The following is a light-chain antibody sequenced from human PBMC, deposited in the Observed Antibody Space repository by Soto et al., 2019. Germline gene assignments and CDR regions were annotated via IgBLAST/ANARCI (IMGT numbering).Light chain of an antibody. Sequence: DIVMTQSPDSLAVSLGERATINCKSSQSVLYSSNNKNYLAWYQQKPGQPPKLLIYWASTRESGVPDRFSGSGSGTDLTLTISSLQAEDVAFYYCQQYYSTPLTFGQGTKVEIK. V-gene: IGKV4-1*01. CDR2: WAS. J-gene: IGKJ1*01. CDR1: QSVLYSSNNKNY. CDR3: QQYYSTPLT.